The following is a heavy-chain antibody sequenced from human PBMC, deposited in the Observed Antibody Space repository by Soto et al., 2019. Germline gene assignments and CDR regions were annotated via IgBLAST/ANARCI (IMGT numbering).Heavy chain of an antibody. CDR1: GGTFSSYA. CDR2: IIPIFGTA. V-gene: IGHV1-69*13. Sequence: SVKVSCKASGGTFSSYAISWVRQAPGQGLEWMGGIIPIFGTANYAQKFQGRVTITADESTSTAYMELSSLRSEDTAVYYCARAPRYDFWSGYYDYWGQGTLVTVSS. J-gene: IGHJ4*02. D-gene: IGHD3-3*01. CDR3: ARAPRYDFWSGYYDY.